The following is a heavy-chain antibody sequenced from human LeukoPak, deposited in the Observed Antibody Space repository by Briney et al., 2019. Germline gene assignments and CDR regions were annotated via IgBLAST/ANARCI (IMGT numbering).Heavy chain of an antibody. J-gene: IGHJ5*02. CDR1: GFTFSSYE. Sequence: PGGSLRLSCAASGFTFSSYEMSWVRQAPGKGLEWVAYISSSGTGIYYADSVKGRFTISRDNAKNSLYLQMNSLRAEDTAVYYCATLSSTWGQGTLVTVSS. CDR2: ISSSGTGI. CDR3: ATLSST. D-gene: IGHD2-2*01. V-gene: IGHV3-48*03.